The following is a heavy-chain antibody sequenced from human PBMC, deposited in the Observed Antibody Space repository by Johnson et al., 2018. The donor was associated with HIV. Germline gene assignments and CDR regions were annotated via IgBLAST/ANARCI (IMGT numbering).Heavy chain of an antibody. CDR2: IKQDGSNK. J-gene: IGHJ3*02. D-gene: IGHD2-21*02. CDR1: RFTFDDYV. V-gene: IGHV3-7*03. CDR3: TAPVVVTHLDAFDM. Sequence: VHLVESGGGVVRPGGSLRLSCAASRFTFDDYVMSWVRQTPGKGLEWVANIKQDGSNKYYADSVKGRFTISRDNSKNTLYLQMNSLKSEDTAVYYCTAPVVVTHLDAFDMWGQGTMVTVSS.